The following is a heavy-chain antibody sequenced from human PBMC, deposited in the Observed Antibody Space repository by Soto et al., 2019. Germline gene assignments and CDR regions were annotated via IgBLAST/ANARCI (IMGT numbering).Heavy chain of an antibody. Sequence: QVQLVESGGGVVQPGRSLRLSCAASGFTFSSYGMHWVRQAPGKGLEWVAVISYDGSNKYYADSVKGRFTISRDKSKNTLYLQMNSLRAEDTAVYYCAEDGDLLRFLECVLGGAFNIWAVGTTVTVSS. J-gene: IGHJ3*02. CDR1: GFTFSSYG. CDR3: AEDGDLLRFLECVLGGAFNI. V-gene: IGHV3-30*18. CDR2: ISYDGSNK. D-gene: IGHD3-3*01.